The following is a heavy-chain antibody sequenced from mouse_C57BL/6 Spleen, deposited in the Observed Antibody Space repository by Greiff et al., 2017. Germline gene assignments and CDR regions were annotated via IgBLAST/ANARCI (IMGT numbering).Heavy chain of an antibody. CDR3: ARSPSSWYFDV. CDR1: GYTFTSYW. CDR2: IDPSDSYT. V-gene: IGHV1-69*01. J-gene: IGHJ1*03. Sequence: QLQQPGAELVMPGASVKLSCKASGYTFTSYWMHWVKQRPGQGLEWIGEIDPSDSYTNYNQKFKGKSTLTVDKSSSTAYMQLSSLTSEDSAVYYCARSPSSWYFDVWGTGTTVTVSS. D-gene: IGHD2-10*02.